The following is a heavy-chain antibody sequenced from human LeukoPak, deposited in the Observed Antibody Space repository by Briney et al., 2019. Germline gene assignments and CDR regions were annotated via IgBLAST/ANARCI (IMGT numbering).Heavy chain of an antibody. Sequence: KPSETLSLTRTVSGGSISGYYWSWIRQPPGKGPEWIGYIYYSGSTNYNPSLKSRVTISVDTSKNQFSLKMNSVAPADTAVYYCARLASSGWSHCDYWGQGTLVTVSS. CDR1: GGSISGYY. J-gene: IGHJ4*02. V-gene: IGHV4-59*08. CDR2: IYYSGST. D-gene: IGHD6-19*01. CDR3: ARLASSGWSHCDY.